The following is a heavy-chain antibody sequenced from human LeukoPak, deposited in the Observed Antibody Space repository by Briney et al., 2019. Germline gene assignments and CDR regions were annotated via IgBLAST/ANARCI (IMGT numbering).Heavy chain of an antibody. V-gene: IGHV5-51*01. Sequence: GESLKISCQGSGYSFTSYWIGWVRQMPGKGLEWMGIIYPGDSDTRYSPSFQGQVTISADKSISTAYLQWSSLKASDTAMYYCARHMGDIVVVPAAIHWFDPWGQGTLVTVSS. D-gene: IGHD2-2*01. J-gene: IGHJ5*02. CDR1: GYSFTSYW. CDR3: ARHMGDIVVVPAAIHWFDP. CDR2: IYPGDSDT.